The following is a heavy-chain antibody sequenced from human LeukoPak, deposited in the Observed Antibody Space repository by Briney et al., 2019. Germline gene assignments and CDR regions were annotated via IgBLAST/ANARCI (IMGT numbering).Heavy chain of an antibody. CDR1: GGSFSGYY. CDR2: INHSGST. Sequence: SETLSLTCAVYGGSFSGYYWSWIRQPPGKGLEWIGEINHSGSTNYNPSLKSRVTISVDTSKNQFSLKLSSVTAADTAVYYCARGRFLTYYGDMRYFDLWGRGTLVTVSS. V-gene: IGHV4-34*01. J-gene: IGHJ2*01. CDR3: ARGRFLTYYGDMRYFDL. D-gene: IGHD4-17*01.